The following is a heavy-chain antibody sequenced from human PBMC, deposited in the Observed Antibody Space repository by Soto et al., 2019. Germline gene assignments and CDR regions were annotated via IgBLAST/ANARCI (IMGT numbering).Heavy chain of an antibody. CDR3: ARDSYYDSSGPFDY. CDR1: GFTFSSYS. Sequence: PGGSLRLSCAASGFTFSSYSMNWVRQAPGKGLEWVSYISSSSSTIYYADSVKGRFTISRDNSKNTLYLQMNSLRAEDTAVYYCARDSYYDSSGPFDYWGQGTLVTVSS. CDR2: ISSSSSTI. V-gene: IGHV3-48*01. J-gene: IGHJ4*02. D-gene: IGHD3-22*01.